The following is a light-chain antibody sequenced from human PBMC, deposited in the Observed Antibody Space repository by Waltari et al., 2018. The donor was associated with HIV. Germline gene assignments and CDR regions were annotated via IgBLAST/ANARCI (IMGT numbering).Light chain of an antibody. CDR1: TSNIETEA. V-gene: IGLV1-47*01. CDR2: RNY. J-gene: IGLJ3*02. CDR3: VSYDSRLDERL. Sequence: QSVLTQPPSVSGTPGQTVTISCSGSTSNIETEALYWYQQLPGTAPKLIIYRNYKRPSGVSHRFSCAKSGASASLVISGLRSEDEAHYYCVSYDSRLDERLFGGGTKLTVL.